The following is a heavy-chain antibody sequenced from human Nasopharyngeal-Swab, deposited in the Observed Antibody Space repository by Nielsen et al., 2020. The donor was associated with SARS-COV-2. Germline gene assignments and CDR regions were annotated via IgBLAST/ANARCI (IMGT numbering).Heavy chain of an antibody. CDR3: AKAPSIAAAVDYYYGMDV. D-gene: IGHD6-13*01. V-gene: IGHV3-48*03. CDR1: GFSFNTYE. Sequence: GESLKISCAASGFSFNTYEMNWVRQAPGRGLEWVSYISSSASTTYYADSVKGRFTVSRDNAKNSLYLQMNSLRAEDTALYYCAKAPSIAAAVDYYYGMDVWGQGTTVTVSS. CDR2: ISSSASTT. J-gene: IGHJ6*02.